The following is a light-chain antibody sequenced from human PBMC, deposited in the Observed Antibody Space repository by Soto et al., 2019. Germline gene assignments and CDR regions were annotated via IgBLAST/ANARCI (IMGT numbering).Light chain of an antibody. CDR1: QSVSSNY. CDR2: GAY. Sequence: IVLTQSPGTLSLSPGEGATLSCRASQSVSSNYLAWYQQKPGQAPRLLIYGAYRRATGIPDRFSGSGSGTDFTLTISRLEPEDFAVYYCQQYGRSPRTFGQGTKLEIK. J-gene: IGKJ2*01. CDR3: QQYGRSPRT. V-gene: IGKV3-20*01.